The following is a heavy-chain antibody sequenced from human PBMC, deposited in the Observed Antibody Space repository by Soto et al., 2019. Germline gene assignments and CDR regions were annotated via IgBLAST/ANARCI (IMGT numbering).Heavy chain of an antibody. J-gene: IGHJ6*02. V-gene: IGHV3-15*07. CDR2: IKSKTDGGTT. Sequence: PGGSLRLSCAASGFTFSNAWMNWVRQAPGKGLEWVGRIKSKTDGGTTDYAAPVKGRFTISRDDSKATLYLQMNSLTTEDTAIYYCVRPSRRDNNWYYNYGMDVWGQGTTVTVSS. CDR1: GFTFSNAW. D-gene: IGHD1-1*01. CDR3: VRPSRRDNNWYYNYGMDV.